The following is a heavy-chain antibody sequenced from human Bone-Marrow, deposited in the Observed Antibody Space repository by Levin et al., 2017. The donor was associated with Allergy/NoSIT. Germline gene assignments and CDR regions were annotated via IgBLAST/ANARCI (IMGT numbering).Heavy chain of an antibody. J-gene: IGHJ4*02. CDR1: GGSISSSSYY. Sequence: SETLSLTCTVSGGSISSSSYYWGWIRQPPGKGLEWIGSIYYSGSTYYNPSLKSRVTISVDTSKNQFSLKLSSVTAADTAVYYCDGGQGSHHIDYWGQGTLVTVSS. D-gene: IGHD6-13*01. CDR3: DGGQGSHHIDY. V-gene: IGHV4-39*01. CDR2: IYYSGST.